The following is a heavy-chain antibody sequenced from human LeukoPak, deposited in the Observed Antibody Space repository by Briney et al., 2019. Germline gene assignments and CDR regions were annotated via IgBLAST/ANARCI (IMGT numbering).Heavy chain of an antibody. V-gene: IGHV3-7*01. CDR3: AREQGLWFGESPGWIDP. CDR2: IKEDGSET. D-gene: IGHD3-10*01. CDR1: GFIFSAYW. Sequence: GGSLRLSCAASGFIFSAYWMTWVRQAPGQGLEWVANIKEDGSETYYVDSVKGRFIISRDNAKNSVYLQMNSLRDGDTAVYYCAREQGLWFGESPGWIDPWGQGTLVTVSS. J-gene: IGHJ5*02.